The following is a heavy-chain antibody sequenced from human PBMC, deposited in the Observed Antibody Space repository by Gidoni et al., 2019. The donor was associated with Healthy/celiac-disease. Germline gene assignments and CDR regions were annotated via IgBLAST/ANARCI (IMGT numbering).Heavy chain of an antibody. V-gene: IGHV3-23*01. Sequence: EVQLLESGGGLVQPGGSLRLSCAASGFTFSSYSMSWVRQAPGKGLEWVSAISGSGGSTYYADSVKGRFTISRDNSKNTLYLQMNSLRAEDTAVYYCAKDLHQYYDFWSGLFDPWGQGTLVTVSS. CDR2: ISGSGGST. CDR1: GFTFSSYS. J-gene: IGHJ5*02. D-gene: IGHD3-3*01. CDR3: AKDLHQYYDFWSGLFDP.